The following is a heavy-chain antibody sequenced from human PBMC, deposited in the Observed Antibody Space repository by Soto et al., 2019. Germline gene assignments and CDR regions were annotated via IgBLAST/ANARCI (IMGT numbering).Heavy chain of an antibody. CDR2: INQDGSEK. CDR3: ANEYSSSYHYYGMDV. J-gene: IGHJ6*01. V-gene: IGHV3-7*03. D-gene: IGHD6-6*01. Sequence: WGSLLLSCASSVFTFSIYWMSWVRQAPGKGLDWVANINQDGSEKYYVDSVKGRFTISRDNAKNSLYLQMNSLRAEDTAVYYCANEYSSSYHYYGMDVWGQGTTVTVSS. CDR1: VFTFSIYW.